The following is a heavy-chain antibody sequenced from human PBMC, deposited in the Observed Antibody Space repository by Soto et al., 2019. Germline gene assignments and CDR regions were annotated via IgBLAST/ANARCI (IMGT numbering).Heavy chain of an antibody. V-gene: IGHV1-69*06. D-gene: IGHD3-10*01. CDR1: GSTFITYG. Sequence: QVQLVQSGAEMKMPGSSVKVSCKTSGSTFITYGISWVRQAPGQGLEWMGGIIPFLGKINHAQNFQDRVTITADKATSTVYMELTTLRSDDTAVYYCARETAHRGASGRPILPENFDSWGQGTLVTVSS. CDR3: ARETAHRGASGRPILPENFDS. J-gene: IGHJ4*02. CDR2: IIPFLGKI.